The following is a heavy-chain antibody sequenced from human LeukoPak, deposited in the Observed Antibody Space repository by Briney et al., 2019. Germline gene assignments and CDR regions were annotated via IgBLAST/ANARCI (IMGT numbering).Heavy chain of an antibody. D-gene: IGHD6-19*01. V-gene: IGHV3-23*01. CDR3: ARLGVADNYYGMDV. J-gene: IGHJ6*02. Sequence: GGSLRLSCAASGFTFSSYAMSWVRQAPGKGLEWVSAISGSGGSTYYADSVKGRFTISRDNAKNSLYLQMNSLRAEDTAVYYCARLGVADNYYGMDVWGQGTTVTVSS. CDR1: GFTFSSYA. CDR2: ISGSGGST.